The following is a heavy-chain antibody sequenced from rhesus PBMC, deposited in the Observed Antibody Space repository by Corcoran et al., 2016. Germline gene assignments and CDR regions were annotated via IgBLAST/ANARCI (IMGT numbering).Heavy chain of an antibody. CDR1: GGSISSSY. CDR3: ASGSMNTVTAY. J-gene: IGHJ4*01. CDR2: IYGRCSST. V-gene: IGHV4-169*02. Sequence: QLQLQESGPGLVKPSETLSVTCAVSGGSISSSYWSWIRQAPGKGLEGNGYIYGRCSSTNYNPALKSRRTLSVDTSKNQISLKLSSVTAADTAVYYCASGSMNTVTAYWGQGVLVTVSS. D-gene: IGHD4-23*01.